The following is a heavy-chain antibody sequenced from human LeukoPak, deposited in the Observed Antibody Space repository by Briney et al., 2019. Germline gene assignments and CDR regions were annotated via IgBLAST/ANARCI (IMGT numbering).Heavy chain of an antibody. CDR3: ARGVYGITMVRGVIPEPYFDY. D-gene: IGHD3-10*01. J-gene: IGHJ4*02. Sequence: PSETLSLTRTVSGGSISSGSYYWSWIRQPAGKGLEWIGRIYTSGSTNYNPSLKSRVTISVDTSKNQFSLKLSSVTAADTAVYYCARGVYGITMVRGVIPEPYFDYWGQGTLVTVSS. CDR1: GGSISSGSYY. CDR2: IYTSGST. V-gene: IGHV4-61*02.